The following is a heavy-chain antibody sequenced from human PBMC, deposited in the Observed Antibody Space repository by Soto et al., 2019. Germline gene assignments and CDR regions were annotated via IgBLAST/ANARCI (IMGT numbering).Heavy chain of an antibody. D-gene: IGHD3-22*01. V-gene: IGHV4-31*03. CDR2: IYYSGST. J-gene: IGHJ4*02. Sequence: SETLSLTCTVSGGSISSGGYYWSWIRQHPGKGLEWIGYIYYSGSTYYNPTLKSRVTISVDTSKNQFSLKLSSVTAADTAVYYCARSDYYDSSAPSLSFDYWGQGTLVTVSS. CDR3: ARSDYYDSSAPSLSFDY. CDR1: GGSISSGGYY.